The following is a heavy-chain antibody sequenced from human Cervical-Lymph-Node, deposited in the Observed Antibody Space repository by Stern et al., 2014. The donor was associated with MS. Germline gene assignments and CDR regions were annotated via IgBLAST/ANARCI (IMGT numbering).Heavy chain of an antibody. D-gene: IGHD6-19*01. Sequence: QVTLRESGPALVKPTQTLTLTCTFSGFSLSTSGMRVSWIRQPPGNALEWLARIDWDDDKFYSTSLKTRLTISKDTSKNQVVLTMTNMDPVDTATYYCARMPLSSGLDYWGQGTLVTVSS. V-gene: IGHV2-70*04. CDR2: IDWDDDK. J-gene: IGHJ4*02. CDR3: ARMPLSSGLDY. CDR1: GFSLSTSGMR.